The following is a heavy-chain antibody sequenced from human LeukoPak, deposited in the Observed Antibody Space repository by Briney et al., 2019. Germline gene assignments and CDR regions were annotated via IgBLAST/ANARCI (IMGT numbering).Heavy chain of an antibody. CDR3: ASARGVGATTDAFDI. V-gene: IGHV1-3*01. CDR1: GYTFTSYA. CDR2: INAGNGNT. D-gene: IGHD1-26*01. Sequence: ASVKVSCKASGYTFTSYAMHWVRQAPGQRLEWMGWINAGNGNTKYSQKFQGRVTITRDTSASTAYMELSSLRSEDTAVYYCASARGVGATTDAFDIWGQGTMVTVSS. J-gene: IGHJ3*02.